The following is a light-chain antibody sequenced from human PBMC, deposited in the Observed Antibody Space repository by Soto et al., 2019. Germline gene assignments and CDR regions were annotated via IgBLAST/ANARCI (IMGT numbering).Light chain of an antibody. Sequence: QSVLTQPLSVSAAPGQKVTISCSGSSSNIGNNYVSWYQQLPGTAPKLLIYDNNKRPSGIPDRFSGSKSGTSATLGITGLQTGDEADYYCGTWDSSLSAGGVFGTGTKVTVL. CDR1: SSNIGNNY. J-gene: IGLJ1*01. CDR2: DNN. CDR3: GTWDSSLSAGGV. V-gene: IGLV1-51*01.